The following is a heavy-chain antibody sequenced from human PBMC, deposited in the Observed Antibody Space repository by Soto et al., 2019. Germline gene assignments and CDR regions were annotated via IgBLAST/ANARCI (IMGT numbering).Heavy chain of an antibody. CDR3: ARETHDYDFWSAYTRDAMDV. D-gene: IGHD3-3*01. CDR2: IIPIFGTA. V-gene: IGHV1-69*01. CDR1: LGTFSMYA. J-gene: IGHJ6*02. Sequence: EGSVXVSFKSALGTFSMYASIVLRQAPGQGLEGMGGIIPIFGTANYAQKFQGRVTITADEYTRTAYMELSSLRSEDTAVYYCARETHDYDFWSAYTRDAMDVWGQGTTVTVSS.